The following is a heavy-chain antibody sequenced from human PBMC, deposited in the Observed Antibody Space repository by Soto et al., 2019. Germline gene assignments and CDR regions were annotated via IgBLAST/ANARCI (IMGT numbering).Heavy chain of an antibody. CDR3: ARGLDIVVVPAAYTSPYNWFDP. J-gene: IGHJ5*02. CDR2: ISSSGSTI. CDR1: GFTFSSYE. Sequence: GGSLRLSCAASGFTFSSYEMNWVRQAPGKGLEWVSYISSSGSTIYYADSVKGRFTISRDNAKNSLYLQMNSLRAEDTAVYYCARGLDIVVVPAAYTSPYNWFDPWGQGTLVTVSS. D-gene: IGHD2-2*01. V-gene: IGHV3-48*03.